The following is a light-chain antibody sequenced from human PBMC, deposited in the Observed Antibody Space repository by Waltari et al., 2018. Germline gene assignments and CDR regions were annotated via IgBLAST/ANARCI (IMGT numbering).Light chain of an antibody. Sequence: DIQMTQSPSSLSASVGDRVTITCRVSQGIRNNLAWLQQKPGKAPKSLIFDASSLQSGVPSKFSGSGSGTDFTLTINNLQPEDFATYHCQQYNSYPFTFGGGTKVEIK. CDR3: QQYNSYPFT. CDR2: DAS. J-gene: IGKJ4*01. CDR1: QGIRNN. V-gene: IGKV1-16*02.